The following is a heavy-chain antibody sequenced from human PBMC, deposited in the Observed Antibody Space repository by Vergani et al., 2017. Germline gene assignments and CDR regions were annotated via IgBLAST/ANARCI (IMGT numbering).Heavy chain of an antibody. CDR2: IIPIFGTA. CDR1: GGTFSSYA. D-gene: IGHD3-10*01. CDR3: SRLKYYYGSGSGILRSWFDP. J-gene: IGHJ5*02. Sequence: QVQLVQSGAEVKKPGSSVKVSCKASGGTFSSYAISWVRQAPGQGLEWMGGIIPIFGTANYAQKFQGRVTITADESTSTAYMELSSLRSEDTAVYCWSRLKYYYGSGSGILRSWFDPWGQGTLVTVSS. V-gene: IGHV1-69*01.